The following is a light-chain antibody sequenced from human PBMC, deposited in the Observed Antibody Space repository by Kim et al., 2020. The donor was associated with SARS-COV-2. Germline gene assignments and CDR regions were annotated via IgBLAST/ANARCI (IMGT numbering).Light chain of an antibody. V-gene: IGKV1-33*01. Sequence: ASVRDRVTLPCQARQDFCYYFNLYQQKPGKAPKLLVYYAANLETGVPSRFSGSGSWTDFTFTISSLQPEDIATYYCQQYDNLPPYTFGQGTKLEI. J-gene: IGKJ2*01. CDR1: QDFCYY. CDR3: QQYDNLPPYT. CDR2: YAA.